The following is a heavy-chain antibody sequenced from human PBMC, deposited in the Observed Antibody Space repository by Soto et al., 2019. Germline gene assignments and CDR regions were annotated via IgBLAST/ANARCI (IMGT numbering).Heavy chain of an antibody. Sequence: SETLSLTCTVSGGSISSYYWSWIRQPPGKGLEWIGYIYYSGSTNYNPSLKSRVTISVDTSKNQFSLKLSSVTAADTAVYYCARLGCSGGSCYYEFDYWGHGTLVTVS. CDR2: IYYSGST. V-gene: IGHV4-59*08. D-gene: IGHD2-15*01. J-gene: IGHJ4*01. CDR3: ARLGCSGGSCYYEFDY. CDR1: GGSISSYY.